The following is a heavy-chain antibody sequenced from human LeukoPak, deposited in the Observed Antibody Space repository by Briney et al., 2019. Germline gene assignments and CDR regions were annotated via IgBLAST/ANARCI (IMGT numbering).Heavy chain of an antibody. CDR3: ARAVGDFWSGYSAFDI. Sequence: SETLSLTCTVSGGSISSGDYYWSWIRQPPGKGLEWIGYIYYSGSTYYNPSLKSRVTISVDTSKNQFSLKLSSVTAADTAVYYCARAVGDFWSGYSAFDIWGQGTMVTVSS. D-gene: IGHD3-3*01. CDR2: IYYSGST. CDR1: GGSISSGDYY. V-gene: IGHV4-30-4*08. J-gene: IGHJ3*02.